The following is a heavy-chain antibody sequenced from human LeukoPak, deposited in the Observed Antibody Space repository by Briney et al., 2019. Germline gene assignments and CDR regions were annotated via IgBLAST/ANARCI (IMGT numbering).Heavy chain of an antibody. J-gene: IGHJ4*01. V-gene: IGHV3-23*01. CDR2: ISYSGGST. D-gene: IGHD3-10*01. Sequence: GGSLRLSCAASGFTFSTYGMSWVRQAPGKGLHCFSAISYSGGSTYYADSVKGRFTISRDNSKNTLYLQMNSLRAEDTAVYFCARDVDFYASGSYSDYWGQGTLATVSS. CDR3: ARDVDFYASGSYSDY. CDR1: GFTFSTYG.